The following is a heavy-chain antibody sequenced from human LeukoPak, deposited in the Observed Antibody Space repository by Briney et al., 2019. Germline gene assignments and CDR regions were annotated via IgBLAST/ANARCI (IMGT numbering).Heavy chain of an antibody. CDR3: ARVADTHIFDY. CDR2: IYRGTTT. J-gene: IGHJ4*02. D-gene: IGHD2-21*01. CDR1: GITVSSNY. V-gene: IGHV3-53*01. Sequence: GGSLRLSCEASGITVSSNYMSWVRQAPGKGLEWVSAIYRGTTTDYADSVKGRFTISRDNSRNTLYLQMNSLRAEDTALYYCARVADTHIFDYWGQGTLVTVSS.